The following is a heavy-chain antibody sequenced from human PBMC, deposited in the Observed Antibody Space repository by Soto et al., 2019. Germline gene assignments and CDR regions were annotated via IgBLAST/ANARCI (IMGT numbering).Heavy chain of an antibody. Sequence: QVHLVQSGAEVKKPGASVKVSCKASGYTFTNYDINWVRQAPGQGLEWMGWISTYTGNTNYAQKLQGRVTMTTDTSRSTADMELRSLRSDDTAVYYCARGYYYGSGRPPPGGMDVWGQGTTVTVSS. CDR3: ARGYYYGSGRPPPGGMDV. CDR1: GYTFTNYD. D-gene: IGHD3-10*01. J-gene: IGHJ6*02. V-gene: IGHV1-18*01. CDR2: ISTYTGNT.